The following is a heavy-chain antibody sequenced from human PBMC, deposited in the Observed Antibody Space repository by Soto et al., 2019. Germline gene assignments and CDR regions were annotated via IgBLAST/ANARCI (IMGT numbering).Heavy chain of an antibody. CDR3: ARASPYGDYALDY. D-gene: IGHD4-17*01. J-gene: IGHJ4*02. CDR1: CGSIISYY. Sequence: SETLSLTCTVSCGSIISYYWIWIRQPPGKGLEWIGYISYSGSTNYNPSLKSRPTISVDTSKNQFSLKLRSVTAADTAVYYCARASPYGDYALDYWGQGTLVTVSS. V-gene: IGHV4-59*01. CDR2: ISYSGST.